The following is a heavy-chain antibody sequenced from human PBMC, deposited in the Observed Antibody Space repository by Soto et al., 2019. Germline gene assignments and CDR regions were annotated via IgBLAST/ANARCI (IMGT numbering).Heavy chain of an antibody. CDR3: AKASTLLGIGYPYYYYYMDV. J-gene: IGHJ6*03. V-gene: IGHV3-30*18. Sequence: GGSLRLSCAASGFTFSSYGMHWVRQAPGKGLEWVAVISYDGSNKYYADSVKGRFTISRDNSKNTLYLQMNSLRAEDTAVYYCAKASTLLGIGYPYYYYYMDVWGKGTTVTVSS. CDR1: GFTFSSYG. D-gene: IGHD7-27*01. CDR2: ISYDGSNK.